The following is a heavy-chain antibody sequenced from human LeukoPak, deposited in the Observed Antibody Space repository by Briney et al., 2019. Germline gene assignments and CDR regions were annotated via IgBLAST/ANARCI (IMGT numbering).Heavy chain of an antibody. Sequence: GGSLRLSCAASGFTFSSYWMNWARQAPGKGLEWVASINHNGNVNYYVDSVKGRFTISRDNTKNSLYLQMSNLRAEDAAVYCGARGGGLDDWGQGTTVTVSS. CDR2: INHNGNVN. V-gene: IGHV3-7*03. CDR3: ARGGGLDD. D-gene: IGHD3-16*01. J-gene: IGHJ6*02. CDR1: GFTFSSYW.